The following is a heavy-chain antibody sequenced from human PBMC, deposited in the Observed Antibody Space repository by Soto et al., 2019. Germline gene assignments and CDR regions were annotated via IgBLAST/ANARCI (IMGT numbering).Heavy chain of an antibody. Sequence: QLQLQESGPGLVKPSETLSLTCTVSGDSISISRHYWGWIRQPPGKGLEWIANIYYSGSTYYNPSLKSRVTISLDTSKNQVSLKLGSVTAADTAVYYCARMNIVGVLYYYMDAWGQGTTVTVSS. CDR2: IYYSGST. CDR1: GDSISISRHY. D-gene: IGHD3-3*02. J-gene: IGHJ6*03. V-gene: IGHV4-39*01. CDR3: ARMNIVGVLYYYMDA.